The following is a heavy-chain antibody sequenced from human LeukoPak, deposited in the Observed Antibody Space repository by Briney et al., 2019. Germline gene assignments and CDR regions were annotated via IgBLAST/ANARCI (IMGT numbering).Heavy chain of an antibody. CDR2: INPNSGGT. V-gene: IGHV1-2*02. Sequence: ASVKVSCKASGYTFTDYYVHWVRQAPGQGLEWMAWINPNSGGTYYAQNFHDRITLTRDTSISTAYMELSRLRSDDTAIYYCARANALYCSSTSCLFDYWGQGTLVTVSS. J-gene: IGHJ4*02. CDR1: GYTFTDYY. D-gene: IGHD2-2*01. CDR3: ARANALYCSSTSCLFDY.